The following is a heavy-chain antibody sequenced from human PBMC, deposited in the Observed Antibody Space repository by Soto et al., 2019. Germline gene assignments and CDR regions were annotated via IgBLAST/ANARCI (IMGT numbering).Heavy chain of an antibody. V-gene: IGHV1-46*01. D-gene: IGHD6-13*01. J-gene: IGHJ4*02. CDR1: GYTFINYY. CDR2: FNPTSGRT. CDR3: ARDLAAGDY. Sequence: QVQLVQSGAEVKKPGASVKLSCKASGYTFINYYIHWVRQAPGQGLEWMGIFNPTSGRTNYAQKFQGRVTLTMDTSTRTVYMELSSLRFDDTAVYYCARDLAAGDYWGQGTLVTFSS.